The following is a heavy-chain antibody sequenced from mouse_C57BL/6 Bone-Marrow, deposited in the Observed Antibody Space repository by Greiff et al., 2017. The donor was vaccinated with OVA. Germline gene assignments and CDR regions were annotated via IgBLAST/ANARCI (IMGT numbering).Heavy chain of an antibody. Sequence: VQLQQPGAELVRPGTSVKLSCKASGYTFTSYWMHWVKQRPGQGLEWIGVIDPSDSYTNYNQKFKGKATLTVDTSSSTAYMQLSSPTSEDSAVYYCARWGYLGDYFDYWGQGTTLTVSS. CDR2: IDPSDSYT. CDR1: GYTFTSYW. D-gene: IGHD2-14*01. CDR3: ARWGYLGDYFDY. V-gene: IGHV1-59*01. J-gene: IGHJ2*01.